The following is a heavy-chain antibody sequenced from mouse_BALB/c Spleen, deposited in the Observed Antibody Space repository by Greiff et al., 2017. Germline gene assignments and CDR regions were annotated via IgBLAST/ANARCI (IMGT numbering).Heavy chain of an antibody. J-gene: IGHJ3*01. CDR1: GFTFSSFG. CDR3: ARSGDYYGSSYPLFAY. Sequence: EVHLVESGGGLVQPGGSRKLSCAASGFTFSSFGMHWVRQAPEKGLEWVAYISSGSSTIYYADTVKGRFTISRDNPKNTLFLQMTSLRSEDTAMYYCARSGDYYGSSYPLFAYWGQGTLVTVSA. CDR2: ISSGSSTI. D-gene: IGHD1-1*01. V-gene: IGHV5-17*02.